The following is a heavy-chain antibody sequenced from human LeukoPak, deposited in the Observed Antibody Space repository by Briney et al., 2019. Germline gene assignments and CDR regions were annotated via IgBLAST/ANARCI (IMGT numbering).Heavy chain of an antibody. D-gene: IGHD1-1*01. Sequence: ASVKVSCKASGYTFTGYYMHWVRQAPGQGLEWMGRINPNSGGTNYAQKFQGRVTMTRDTAISTAYMELTRLRSDDTAVYYCARGTEYYFDYWGQGTLVTVSS. CDR3: ARGTEYYFDY. CDR1: GYTFTGYY. V-gene: IGHV1-2*06. J-gene: IGHJ4*02. CDR2: INPNSGGT.